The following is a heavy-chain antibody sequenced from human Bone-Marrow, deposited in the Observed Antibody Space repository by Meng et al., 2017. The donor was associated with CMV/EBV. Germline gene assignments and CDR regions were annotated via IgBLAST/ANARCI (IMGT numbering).Heavy chain of an antibody. J-gene: IGHJ6*02. CDR3: ASVDYSNSYYYYYGMDV. CDR2: IRYDGSYK. D-gene: IGHD4-11*01. V-gene: IGHV3-30*02. CDR1: GFTFSSYG. Sequence: GESLKISCAASGFTFSSYGMHWVRQAPGKGLEWVAFIRYDGSYKSYADSVKGRFTISRDNAKNSLYLQMNSLRAEDTAVYYCASVDYSNSYYYYYGMDVWGQGTTVTVSS.